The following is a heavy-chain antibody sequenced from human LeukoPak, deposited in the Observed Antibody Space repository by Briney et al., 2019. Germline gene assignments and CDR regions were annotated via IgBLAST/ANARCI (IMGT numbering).Heavy chain of an antibody. CDR2: IIHGGDT. CDR3: ARGVGSGRSDFDF. Sequence: SGTLSLTCAVYGGSFIGHYCSWVRQPPGKGLEWIGEIIHGGDTTYNPSLKSRVTISTDKSKNQFFLTLSSVTAADTAVYYCARGVGSGRSDFDFWGQGTLVTVSS. D-gene: IGHD6-19*01. V-gene: IGHV4-34*01. J-gene: IGHJ4*02. CDR1: GGSFIGHY.